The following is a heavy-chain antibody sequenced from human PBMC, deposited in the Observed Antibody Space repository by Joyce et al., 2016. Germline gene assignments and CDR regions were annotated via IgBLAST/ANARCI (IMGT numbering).Heavy chain of an antibody. CDR3: AKDAVARNGVYDPFDI. CDR1: GFTFCDYA. J-gene: IGHJ3*02. D-gene: IGHD4-17*01. CDR2: IVGAGRFI. V-gene: IGHV3-23*01. Sequence: EVQLLESGGALVQPGGSLRLSCAASGFTFCDYAMNCVRQGRGKGRQWVSNIVGAGRFIHYADSVSGRFIVSRDDSKNSLFLQMNSLRAEDTAVYYCAKDAVARNGVYDPFDIWGQGTMVTVSS.